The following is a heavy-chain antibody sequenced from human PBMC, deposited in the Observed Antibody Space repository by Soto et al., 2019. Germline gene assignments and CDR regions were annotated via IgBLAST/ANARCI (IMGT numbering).Heavy chain of an antibody. V-gene: IGHV3-23*01. CDR2: ISGSGGST. CDR1: EVTFSSYA. J-gene: IGHJ4*02. D-gene: IGHD6-19*01. CDR3: AKDFLGAVAGIFDY. Sequence: GGSLRLSCAASEVTFSSYAMSWVRQAPGKGLEWVSAISGSGGSTYYADSVKGRFTISRDNSKNTLYLQMNSLRAEDTAVYFCAKDFLGAVAGIFDYWGQGTLVTVSS.